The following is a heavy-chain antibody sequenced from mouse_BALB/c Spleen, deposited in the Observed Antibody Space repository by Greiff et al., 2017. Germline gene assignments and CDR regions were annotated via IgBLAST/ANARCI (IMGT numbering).Heavy chain of an antibody. J-gene: IGHJ4*01. CDR3: ARHKYGNYEGNAMDY. CDR1: GFTFSSYG. CDR2: ISSGGSYT. D-gene: IGHD2-10*02. V-gene: IGHV5-6*01. Sequence: EVKLVESGGDLVKPGGSLKLSCAASGFTFSSYGMSWVRQTPDKRLEWVATISSGGSYTYYPDSVKGRFTISRDNAKNTLYLQMSSLKSEDTAMYYCARHKYGNYEGNAMDYWGQGTSVTVSS.